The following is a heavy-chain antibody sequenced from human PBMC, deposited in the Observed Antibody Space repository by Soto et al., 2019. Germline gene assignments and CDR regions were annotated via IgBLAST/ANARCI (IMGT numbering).Heavy chain of an antibody. CDR1: GGSISSGDYY. D-gene: IGHD3-22*01. Sequence: LSETLSLTCTVSGGSISSGDYYWSWIRQHPGKGLEWIGYIYYSGSTYYNPSLKSRVTISVDTSKNQFSLKLSSVTAADTAVYYCARDRRYYDSSGYSSFDYWGQGTLVTVSS. CDR3: ARDRRYYDSSGYSSFDY. CDR2: IYYSGST. V-gene: IGHV4-31*03. J-gene: IGHJ4*02.